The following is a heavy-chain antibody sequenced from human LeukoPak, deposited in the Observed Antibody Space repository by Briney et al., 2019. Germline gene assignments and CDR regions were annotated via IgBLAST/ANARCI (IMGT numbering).Heavy chain of an antibody. J-gene: IGHJ4*02. CDR2: ISYDGSNK. Sequence: GGSLRLSCAASGFTFSSYGMHWLRQAPGKGLEWVAVISYDGSNKYYADSVKGRFTISRDNSKNTLYLQMNSLRAEDTAVYYCVKDARDSSGYYSDYWGQGTLVTVSS. CDR3: VKDARDSSGYYSDY. D-gene: IGHD3-22*01. CDR1: GFTFSSYG. V-gene: IGHV3-30*18.